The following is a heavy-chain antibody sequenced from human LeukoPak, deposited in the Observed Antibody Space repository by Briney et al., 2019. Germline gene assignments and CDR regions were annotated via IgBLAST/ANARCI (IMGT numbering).Heavy chain of an antibody. Sequence: ASLKVSCKASGYTFTNFGISWVRQAPGQGLEWMGWTSAYNGNTNYAQRLQGRVTMTTDTSTSTAYMELRSLRSDDTAVYYCARDRDYGDYNTQDLFVYWGQGTLVTVSS. V-gene: IGHV1-18*01. CDR1: GYTFTNFG. D-gene: IGHD4-17*01. J-gene: IGHJ4*02. CDR2: TSAYNGNT. CDR3: ARDRDYGDYNTQDLFVY.